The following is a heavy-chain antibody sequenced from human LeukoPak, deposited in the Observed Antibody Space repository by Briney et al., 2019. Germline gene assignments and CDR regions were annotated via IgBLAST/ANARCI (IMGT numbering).Heavy chain of an antibody. J-gene: IGHJ6*03. CDR2: ISAYNGNT. D-gene: IGHD3-10*01. CDR1: GGTFSSYA. Sequence: ASVKVSCKASGGTFSSYAISWVRQAPGQGLEWMGWISAYNGNTNYAQKLQGRVTMTTDTSTSTAYMELRSLRSDDTAVYYCARNGVGGRNIWFGELLNYYYYMDVWGKGTTVTVSS. V-gene: IGHV1-18*01. CDR3: ARNGVGGRNIWFGELLNYYYYMDV.